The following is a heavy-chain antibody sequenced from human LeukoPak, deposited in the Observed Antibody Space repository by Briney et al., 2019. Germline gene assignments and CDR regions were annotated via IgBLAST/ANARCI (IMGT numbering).Heavy chain of an antibody. J-gene: IGHJ4*02. CDR3: AKDHRYCSSTSCYPTFDY. V-gene: IGHV3-30*18. Sequence: GGSLRLSCAASGFTFRSYGMHWVRQAPGKGLEGVAVISYDGSNKYYADSVKGRFTISRDNSKNTLYLQMNSLRAEDTAVYYCAKDHRYCSSTSCYPTFDYWGQGTLVTVSS. CDR1: GFTFRSYG. CDR2: ISYDGSNK. D-gene: IGHD2-2*01.